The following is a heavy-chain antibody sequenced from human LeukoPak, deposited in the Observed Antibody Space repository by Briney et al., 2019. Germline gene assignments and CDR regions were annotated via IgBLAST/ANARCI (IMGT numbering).Heavy chain of an antibody. CDR2: ISSSGSTP. CDR1: RFTFSDYY. J-gene: IGHJ4*02. CDR3: AKDRRDSGYEYFDY. V-gene: IGHV3-11*01. Sequence: GVSLRLSCAASRFTFSDYYMIWMRQAPGKGREGGLYISSSGSTPYYADSVKGRFTISRDNTKNTLYLQMNSLGAEDTAVYYCAKDRRDSGYEYFDYWGQGTLVTVSS. D-gene: IGHD5-12*01.